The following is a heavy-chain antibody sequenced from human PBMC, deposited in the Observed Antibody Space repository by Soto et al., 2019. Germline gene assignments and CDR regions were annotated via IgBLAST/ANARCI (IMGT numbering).Heavy chain of an antibody. D-gene: IGHD6-13*01. CDR2: ISAYKGDT. J-gene: IGHJ6*02. CDR3: ARDRGAAAGRNYYYYGMDV. CDR1: GYIFTSYG. Sequence: ASVKVSCKASGYIFTSYGISWVRLAPGQGLEWMGWISAYKGDTKYAQKLQGRVTMTTDTSTRTAYMELRSLRSDDTAVYYCARDRGAAAGRNYYYYGMDVWGQGTTVTVSS. V-gene: IGHV1-18*01.